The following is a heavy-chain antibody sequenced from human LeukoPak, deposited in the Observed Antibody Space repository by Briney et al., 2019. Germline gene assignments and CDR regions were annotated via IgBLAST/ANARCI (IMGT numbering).Heavy chain of an antibody. J-gene: IGHJ6*03. CDR1: GFTFDDYA. CDR2: ISSSSSTI. D-gene: IGHD3-10*01. V-gene: IGHV3-48*01. CDR3: ARVGLYYYGSGAHYYYYYYMDV. Sequence: AGGSLRLSCAASGFTFDDYAMHWVRQAPGKGLEWVSYISSSSSTIYYADSVKGRFTISRDNAKNSLYLQMNSLRAEDTAVYYCARVGLYYYGSGAHYYYYYYMDVWGKGTTVTISS.